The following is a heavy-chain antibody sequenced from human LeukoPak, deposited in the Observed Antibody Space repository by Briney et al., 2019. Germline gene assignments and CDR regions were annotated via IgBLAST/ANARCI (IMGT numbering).Heavy chain of an antibody. V-gene: IGHV1-2*02. CDR2: INPNSGGT. D-gene: IGHD6-13*01. CDR3: ARRTSPHIPAAGY. J-gene: IGHJ4*02. CDR1: GYTFTGYY. Sequence: ASVKVSCKASGYTFTGYYMHWVRQAPGQGLEWMGWINPNSGGTNYAQKFQGRVTMTRDMSTSTVYMELSSLRSEDTAMYYCARRTSPHIPAAGYWGQGTLVTVSS.